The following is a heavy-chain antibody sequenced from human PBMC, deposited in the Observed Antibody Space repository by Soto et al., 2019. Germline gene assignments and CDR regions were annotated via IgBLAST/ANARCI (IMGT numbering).Heavy chain of an antibody. V-gene: IGHV1-18*04. Sequence: ASGKVSCEASGYTFTSYGISWLRQAPGQGLEWMGWISAYNGNTNYAQKLQGRVTMTTDTSTSTAYMELRSLRSDDTAVYYCARGGWAVVVPAAKSPPHNWFDPWGQGTLVTVSS. CDR2: ISAYNGNT. D-gene: IGHD2-2*01. CDR1: GYTFTSYG. CDR3: ARGGWAVVVPAAKSPPHNWFDP. J-gene: IGHJ5*02.